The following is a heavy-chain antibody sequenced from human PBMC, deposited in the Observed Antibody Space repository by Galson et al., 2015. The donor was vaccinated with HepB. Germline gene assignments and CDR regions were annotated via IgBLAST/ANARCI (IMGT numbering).Heavy chain of an antibody. CDR1: GGTFSTYA. CDR3: AYCGSGSAEYFHN. J-gene: IGHJ1*01. Sequence: SVKVSCKASGGTFSTYAIIWVRQAPGQGLEWMGGIIPIFDTANYAQKFQGRVTITADESTSTAYMELSSLRSEDTAVYYCAYCGSGSAEYFHNWGQGTLVIVSS. CDR2: IIPIFDTA. V-gene: IGHV1-69*13. D-gene: IGHD3-10*01.